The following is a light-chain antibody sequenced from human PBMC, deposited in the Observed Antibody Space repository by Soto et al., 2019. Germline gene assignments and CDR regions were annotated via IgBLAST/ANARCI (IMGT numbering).Light chain of an antibody. V-gene: IGKV3-20*01. Sequence: EVVLTQSPGTLSLSPGERATLSCRASQSISQSLAWYQQRPGQAPRLLIYGASSRATGVPDRFSGSGSGTDFTLTITRLEPEDFAVYYCQQYGNFPTFGGGTKVDIK. CDR1: QSISQS. J-gene: IGKJ4*01. CDR3: QQYGNFPT. CDR2: GAS.